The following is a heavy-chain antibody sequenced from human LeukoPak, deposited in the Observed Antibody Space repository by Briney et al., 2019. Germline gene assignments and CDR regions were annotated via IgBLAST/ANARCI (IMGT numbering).Heavy chain of an antibody. Sequence: GGSLRLSCAASGFTFSSYSMNWVRQAPGKGLEWVSSISSSSSYIYYADSVKGRFTISRDNAKNSLYLLMNSLRAEDTALYYCAKDHLAVAGTAMRFEYWGQGTLVTVSS. D-gene: IGHD6-19*01. V-gene: IGHV3-21*04. J-gene: IGHJ4*02. CDR2: ISSSSSYI. CDR3: AKDHLAVAGTAMRFEY. CDR1: GFTFSSYS.